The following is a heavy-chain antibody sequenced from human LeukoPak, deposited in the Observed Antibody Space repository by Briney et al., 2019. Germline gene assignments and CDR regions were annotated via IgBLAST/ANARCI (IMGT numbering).Heavy chain of an antibody. CDR3: ASSDSSSSFDY. Sequence: PSQTLSLTCTVSGGSISSGSYYWSWIRQPAGKGLEWIGRIYTSGSTNYNPSLKSRVTISVDTSKNQFSLKLSSVTAADTAEYYCASSDSSSSFDYWGQGTLVTVSS. V-gene: IGHV4-61*02. J-gene: IGHJ4*02. CDR2: IYTSGST. CDR1: GGSISSGSYY. D-gene: IGHD6-13*01.